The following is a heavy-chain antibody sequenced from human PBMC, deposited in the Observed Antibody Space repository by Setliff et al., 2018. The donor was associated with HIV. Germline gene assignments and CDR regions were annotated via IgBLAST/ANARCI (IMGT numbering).Heavy chain of an antibody. CDR3: ARGQDLGATWTGYYYYDMDV. Sequence: PSETLSLTCTVSGGSIISSSYYWGWIRQPPGKGLEWIGSIYYSGSTYYNPSIKSRVTISVDRSKNQFALKLTSVTAADTAVYYCARGQDLGATWTGYYYYDMDVWGKGTTVTVSS. V-gene: IGHV4-39*06. J-gene: IGHJ6*03. CDR1: GGSIISSSYY. CDR2: IYYSGST. D-gene: IGHD1-26*01.